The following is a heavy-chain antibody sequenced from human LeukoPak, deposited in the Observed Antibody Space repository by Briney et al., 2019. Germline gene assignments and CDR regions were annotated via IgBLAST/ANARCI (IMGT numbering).Heavy chain of an antibody. Sequence: GGSLRLSCAASGFTFSSFGMNWVRQAPGKGLEWVSYISSSSSTIYYADSVKGRFTISRDNAKNSLYLQMNSLRAEDTAVYYCARDSCSSTSCYYFDYWGQGTLVTVSS. V-gene: IGHV3-48*04. CDR2: ISSSSSTI. CDR3: ARDSCSSTSCYYFDY. D-gene: IGHD2-2*01. J-gene: IGHJ4*02. CDR1: GFTFSSFG.